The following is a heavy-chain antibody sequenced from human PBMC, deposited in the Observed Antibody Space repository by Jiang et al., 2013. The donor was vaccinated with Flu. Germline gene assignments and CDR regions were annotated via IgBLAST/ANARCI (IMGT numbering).Heavy chain of an antibody. CDR3: ARQVHDGSGSYYPDS. Sequence: SGAEVKKPGASVKVSCKASGYTFTSYDINWVRQATGQGLEWMGWMNPNSGNTGYAQKFQDRVTMTRNNSISTAYMELSSLRSEDTAVYYCARQVHDGSGSYYPDSWGQGTLVTVSS. V-gene: IGHV1-8*01. D-gene: IGHD3-10*01. CDR2: MNPNSGNT. J-gene: IGHJ5*01. CDR1: GYTFTSYD.